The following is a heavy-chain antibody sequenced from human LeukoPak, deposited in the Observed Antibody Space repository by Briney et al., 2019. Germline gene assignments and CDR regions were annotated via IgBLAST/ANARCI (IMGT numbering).Heavy chain of an antibody. J-gene: IGHJ6*02. CDR3: ARDITLLTMYSGTYPPYGLDV. CDR2: INPNSGGT. Sequence: ASVKVSCKASGYTFTGYYIHWVRQAPGQWLEWMGWINPNSGGTTYGQKFQGRVTMTRDTSITTVYMELSSLRSDDTAVFYCARDITLLTMYSGTYPPYGLDVWGQGTTVTVSS. CDR1: GYTFTGYY. D-gene: IGHD1-26*01. V-gene: IGHV1-2*02.